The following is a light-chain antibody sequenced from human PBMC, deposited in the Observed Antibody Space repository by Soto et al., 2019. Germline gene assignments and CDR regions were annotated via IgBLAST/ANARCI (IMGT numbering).Light chain of an antibody. V-gene: IGKV2-28*01. Sequence: DIVMTQSPLSLPVTPGEPASISCRSSQSLLHSNGYNYLDWYLQKPGQSPQLLIYLGSNRASGVPDRFSGSGSGTDFTLTISSLEPEDFAVYYCQQRSNWQVTFGQGTRLEIK. J-gene: IGKJ5*01. CDR2: LGS. CDR1: QSLLHSNGYNY. CDR3: QQRSNWQVT.